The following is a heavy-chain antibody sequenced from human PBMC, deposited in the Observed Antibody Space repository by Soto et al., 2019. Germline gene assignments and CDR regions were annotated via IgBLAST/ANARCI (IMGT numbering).Heavy chain of an antibody. Sequence: GGSLRLSCAASGFTFSNYGMHWVRQAPGKGLEWVAVIWYDGSKTYFADSVEGRFTISKDNSKNTLFLQMNSFLAEDTAVYYCARDIGDHTSRWTDAFDIWGQGTMVTVSS. D-gene: IGHD6-13*01. CDR2: IWYDGSKT. V-gene: IGHV3-33*01. CDR1: GFTFSNYG. CDR3: ARDIGDHTSRWTDAFDI. J-gene: IGHJ3*02.